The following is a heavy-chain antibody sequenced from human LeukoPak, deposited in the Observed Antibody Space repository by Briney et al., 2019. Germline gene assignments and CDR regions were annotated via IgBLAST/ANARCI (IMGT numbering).Heavy chain of an antibody. CDR3: AREGYYDSSGYSIRFSY. CDR1: EFTFSSYW. Sequence: GGSLRLSCEASEFTFSSYWMHWVRQAPGKGLVWVSRINSDGRTTIYADSVKGRFTISRDNAKNTLYLHMNSLRAEDTAVYYCAREGYYDSSGYSIRFSYWGQGTLVTVSS. D-gene: IGHD3-22*01. V-gene: IGHV3-74*01. J-gene: IGHJ4*02. CDR2: INSDGRTT.